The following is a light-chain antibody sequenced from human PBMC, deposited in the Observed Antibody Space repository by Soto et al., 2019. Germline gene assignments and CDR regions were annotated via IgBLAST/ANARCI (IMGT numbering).Light chain of an antibody. J-gene: IGKJ1*01. Sequence: PGERATLSCRASQSASSSLAWFQQKPGQAPRLLIYDASKRATGIPARFSGSGSGTDFTLTISSLEPEDFAVYYCQQRGNWPWTFGQGTKVDI. CDR1: QSASSS. CDR2: DAS. CDR3: QQRGNWPWT. V-gene: IGKV3-11*01.